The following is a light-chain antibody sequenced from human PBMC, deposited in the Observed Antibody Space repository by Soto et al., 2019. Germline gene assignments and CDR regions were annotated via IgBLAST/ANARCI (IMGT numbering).Light chain of an antibody. CDR2: RAS. CDR1: QSIGDW. Sequence: DIEMTQSPATLSAFVGDRVTITCRASQSIGDWLAWYQKKPGKAPKLLIYRASSLESGAPPRFTGTGSGTEFTLTISSLQPDDFATYYCQHYDSFSQSTFGQGTEVEIK. J-gene: IGKJ1*01. V-gene: IGKV1-5*03. CDR3: QHYDSFSQST.